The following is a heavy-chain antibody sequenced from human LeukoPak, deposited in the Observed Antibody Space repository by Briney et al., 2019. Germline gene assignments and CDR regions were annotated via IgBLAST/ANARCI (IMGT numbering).Heavy chain of an antibody. CDR2: IKSASDGGTT. J-gene: IGHJ4*02. V-gene: IGHV3-15*01. D-gene: IGHD3-22*01. CDR1: GFTFTNAW. Sequence: PGGSLRLSCTASGFTFTNAWMTWVRQPPGKGLVWVGRIKSASDGGTTDYAAPVKGRFTISRDDSKNTLYLQMDSLNSEDSAVYYCTTEYYYDSSGSLFYFDYWGQGSLVTVPS. CDR3: TTEYYYDSSGSLFYFDY.